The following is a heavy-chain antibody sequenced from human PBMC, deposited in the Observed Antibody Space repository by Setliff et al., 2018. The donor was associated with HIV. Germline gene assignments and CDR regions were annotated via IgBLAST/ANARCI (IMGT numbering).Heavy chain of an antibody. Sequence: SVKVSCKASGGTFSSYAFHWVRQAPGQGLEWMGRIIPIFGTANYAQKFQDRVTITADTSTSTAYMELSSLRSEDTAVYYCASRRSTLFGVVINDGLDFWGQGTMVTVS. CDR3: ASRRSTLFGVVINDGLDF. V-gene: IGHV1-69*06. D-gene: IGHD3-3*01. J-gene: IGHJ3*01. CDR2: IIPIFGTA. CDR1: GGTFSSYA.